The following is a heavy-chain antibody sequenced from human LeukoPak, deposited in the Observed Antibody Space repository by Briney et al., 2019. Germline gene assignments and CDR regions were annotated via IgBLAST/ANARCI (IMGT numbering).Heavy chain of an antibody. Sequence: PSETLSLTCTVYGGAFSVYYWIWIRQPPGKGLEWSGEINHSGRTNYNPSLKSRVTISVDTSKNEFSLKLSSVTAADTAVYYCARDGGSNNYWFDPWGQGTLVTVSS. J-gene: IGHJ5*02. CDR3: ARDGGSNNYWFDP. V-gene: IGHV4-34*01. CDR2: INHSGRT. D-gene: IGHD4-23*01. CDR1: GGAFSVYY.